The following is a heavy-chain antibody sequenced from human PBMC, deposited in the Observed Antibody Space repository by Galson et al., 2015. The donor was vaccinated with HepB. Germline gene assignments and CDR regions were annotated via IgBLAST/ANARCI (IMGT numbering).Heavy chain of an antibody. CDR1: GGTFSSYA. CDR2: IIPIFGTA. V-gene: IGHV1-69*01. Sequence: SCKASGGTFSSYAISWVRQAPGQGLEWMGGIIPIFGTANYAQKFQGRVTITADESTSTAYMELSSLRSEDTAVYYCARQQYQLLWYYFDYWGQGTLVTVSS. J-gene: IGHJ4*02. D-gene: IGHD2-2*01. CDR3: ARQQYQLLWYYFDY.